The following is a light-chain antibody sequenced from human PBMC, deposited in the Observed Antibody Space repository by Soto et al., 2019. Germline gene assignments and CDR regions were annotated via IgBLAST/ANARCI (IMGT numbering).Light chain of an antibody. CDR1: KLGDKY. CDR3: QAWDSSTADFWV. Sequence: SYELTQPPSVSVSPGQTASITCSGDKLGDKYACWYQQKPGQSPVLVIYQDSKRPSGIPERFSGSNSGNTATLTISGTQAMDEADYYCQAWDSSTADFWVFGGGTQLTVL. CDR2: QDS. V-gene: IGLV3-1*01. J-gene: IGLJ3*02.